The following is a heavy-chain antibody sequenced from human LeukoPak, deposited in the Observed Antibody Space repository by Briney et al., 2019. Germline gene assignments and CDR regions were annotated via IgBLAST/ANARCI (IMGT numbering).Heavy chain of an antibody. CDR1: GGSISSSNW. J-gene: IGHJ4*02. D-gene: IGHD6-19*01. CDR3: ARRQWLVRYYLDY. CDR2: IYHSGST. Sequence: KPSGTLSLTCAVSGGSISSSNWWSWVRQPPGKGLEWIGEIYHSGSTNYNPSLKSRVTISVDTSKNQFSLKLSSVTAADTAVYYCARRQWLVRYYLDYWGQGTLVTVSS. V-gene: IGHV4-4*02.